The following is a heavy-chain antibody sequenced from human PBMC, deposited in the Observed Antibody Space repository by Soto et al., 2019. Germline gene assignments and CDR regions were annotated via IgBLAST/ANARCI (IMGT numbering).Heavy chain of an antibody. CDR1: GYSFTSYW. CDR3: ARPIATVTTSRDSYYFDY. J-gene: IGHJ4*02. D-gene: IGHD4-17*01. CDR2: IYPGDSDT. V-gene: IGHV5-51*01. Sequence: GESLKISCKGSGYSFTSYWIGWVRQMPGKGLEWMGIIYPGDSDTRYSPSFQGQVTISADKSISTAYLQWSSLKASDTAMYYCARPIATVTTSRDSYYFDYWGQGTLVTGSS.